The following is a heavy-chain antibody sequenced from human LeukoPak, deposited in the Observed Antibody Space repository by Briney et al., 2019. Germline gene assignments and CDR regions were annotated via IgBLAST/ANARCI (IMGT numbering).Heavy chain of an antibody. CDR1: GGSLSGYY. J-gene: IGHJ4*02. D-gene: IGHD3-22*01. CDR2: INHSGST. CDR3: ARGQGLNDSSGYYFDY. Sequence: SETLSLTCAVYGGSLSGYYWSWIRQPPGKGLEWIGEINHSGSTNYNPSLKSRVTISVDTSKNQFSLKLSSVTAADTAVYYCARGQGLNDSSGYYFDYWGQGTLVTVSS. V-gene: IGHV4-34*01.